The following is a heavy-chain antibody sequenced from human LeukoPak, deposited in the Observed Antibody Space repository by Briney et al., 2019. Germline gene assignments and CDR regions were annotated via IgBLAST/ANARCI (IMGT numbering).Heavy chain of an antibody. D-gene: IGHD4-11*01. V-gene: IGHV1-18*01. CDR3: ARERLHQDYHYYMDV. J-gene: IGHJ6*03. CDR2: ISAYNGNT. Sequence: GASVKVSCKASGYTFTSYGISWVRQAPGQGLEWMGWISAYNGNTNYAQKLQGRVTMTTDTSTNTAYIELRSLRSDDTAVYYWARERLHQDYHYYMDVWGKGTTVTVSS. CDR1: GYTFTSYG.